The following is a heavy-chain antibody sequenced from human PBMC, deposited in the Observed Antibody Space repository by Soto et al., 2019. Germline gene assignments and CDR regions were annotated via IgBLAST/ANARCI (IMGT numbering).Heavy chain of an antibody. CDR1: GFTFSSYA. CDR3: ARELIRVSTFDY. J-gene: IGHJ4*02. V-gene: IGHV3-30-3*01. D-gene: IGHD3-22*01. Sequence: QVQLVESGGGVVQPGRSLRLSCAASGFTFSSYAMHWVRQAPGKGLEWVAVISYAGSNKYYADSVKGRFTISRDNSKNTLDLQMNSLSAEDTAVYYCARELIRVSTFDYWGQGTLVTVS. CDR2: ISYAGSNK.